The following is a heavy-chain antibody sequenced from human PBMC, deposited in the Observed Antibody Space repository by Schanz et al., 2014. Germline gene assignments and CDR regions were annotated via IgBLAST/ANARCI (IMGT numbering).Heavy chain of an antibody. D-gene: IGHD3-10*01. V-gene: IGHV4-39*01. CDR1: GGSIRRSTYY. CDR2: IYNSGSA. Sequence: QLQLQESGPGLVKPSETLSLTCTVSGGSIRRSTYYWGWIRQPPGKGLEWVASIYNSGSAYYGPSLKRRVPISVETSKNQFSLRLNSVTASDTADYYCVRQLLWFGESGVDTWGQGTLVVVSS. J-gene: IGHJ5*02. CDR3: VRQLLWFGESGVDT.